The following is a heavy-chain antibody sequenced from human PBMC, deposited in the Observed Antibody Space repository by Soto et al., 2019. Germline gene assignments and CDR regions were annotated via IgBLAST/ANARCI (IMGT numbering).Heavy chain of an antibody. CDR3: ARDSQSRGTYYFDY. Sequence: GGSLRLSCAASGFTFSSYGMHWVRQAPGKGLEWVAVIWYDGSNKYYADSVKGRFTISRDNSKNQFPLKLSSVTAADTAVYYCARDSQSRGTYYFDYWGQGTLVTVSS. V-gene: IGHV3-33*01. J-gene: IGHJ4*02. D-gene: IGHD1-1*01. CDR2: IWYDGSNK. CDR1: GFTFSSYG.